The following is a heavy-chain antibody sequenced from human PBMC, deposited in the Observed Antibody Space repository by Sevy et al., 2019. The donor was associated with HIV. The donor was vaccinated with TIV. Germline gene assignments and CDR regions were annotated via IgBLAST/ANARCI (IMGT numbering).Heavy chain of an antibody. CDR1: GFTFSSYG. D-gene: IGHD3-16*02. J-gene: IGHJ4*02. V-gene: IGHV3-33*01. CDR3: AREPYYDHVWGSYRYNPFDY. CDR2: IWYDGSNK. Sequence: GGSLRLSCAASGFTFSSYGMHWVRQAPGKGLEWVAVIWYDGSNKYYADSVKGRFTISRDNSKNTLYLQMNSLRAEDTAVYYCAREPYYDHVWGSYRYNPFDYWGQGTLVTVSS.